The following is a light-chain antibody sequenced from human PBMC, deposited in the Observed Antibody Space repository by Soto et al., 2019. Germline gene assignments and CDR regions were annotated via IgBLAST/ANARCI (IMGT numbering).Light chain of an antibody. Sequence: QSALTQPASVSGSPGQSITIPCTGTSSDVGGYNYVSWYQQQPGKAPKLMIYEVRNRPSGASNRFSGSKSGNTASLTISVLQAEDEADYDCSSYTSSSTPDVFGTGTKVTVL. CDR3: SSYTSSSTPDV. CDR1: SSDVGGYNY. V-gene: IGLV2-14*01. CDR2: EVR. J-gene: IGLJ1*01.